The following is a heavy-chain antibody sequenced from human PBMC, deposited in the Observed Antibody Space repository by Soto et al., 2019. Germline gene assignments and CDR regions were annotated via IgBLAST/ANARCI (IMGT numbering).Heavy chain of an antibody. Sequence: QVQLVESGGGVVQPGRSLRLSCAASGFTFSHYAMHWVRQAPGKGLEWVALMSYDGSNEYYADYVKGRFTISRDNSKNTLYLQMSSVRAEDTAVYYCAKDGGHNIDYWGQGTLVTVSS. CDR3: AKDGGHNIDY. J-gene: IGHJ4*02. CDR1: GFTFSHYA. CDR2: MSYDGSNE. V-gene: IGHV3-30*18. D-gene: IGHD1-1*01.